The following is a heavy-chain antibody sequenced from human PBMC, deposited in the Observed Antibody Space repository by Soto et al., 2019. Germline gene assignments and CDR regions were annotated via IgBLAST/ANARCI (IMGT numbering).Heavy chain of an antibody. V-gene: IGHV4-59*08. D-gene: IGHD3-9*01. J-gene: IGHJ6*03. CDR3: ARQNYDILTGPPRYYYYMDV. CDR2: IYYSGST. Sequence: PSETLSLTCTVSGGSISSYYWSWIRQPPGKGLEWIGYIYYSGSTNYNPSLKSRVTISVDTSKNQFSLKLNSVTAADTAVYYCARQNYDILTGPPRYYYYMDVWGKGTTVTVSS. CDR1: GGSISSYY.